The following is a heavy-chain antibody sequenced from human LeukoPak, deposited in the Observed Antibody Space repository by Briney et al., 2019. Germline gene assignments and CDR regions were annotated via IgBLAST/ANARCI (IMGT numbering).Heavy chain of an antibody. D-gene: IGHD3-10*01. CDR2: IYYSGST. CDR1: GGSINDYY. CDR3: ARGYYDSGTYSGYFQH. V-gene: IGHV4-59*01. Sequence: SETLSLTCTVSGGSINDYYWNWIRQPPGKGLEWIGYIYYSGSTNYNPSLKSRVTISVDTSKTRFSLRLSSVTAADTAVYYRARGYYDSGTYSGYFQHWGQGTLVTVSS. J-gene: IGHJ1*01.